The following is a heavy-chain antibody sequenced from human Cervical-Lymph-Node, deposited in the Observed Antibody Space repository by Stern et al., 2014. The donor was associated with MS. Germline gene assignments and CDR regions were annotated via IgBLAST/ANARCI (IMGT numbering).Heavy chain of an antibody. CDR3: ARGELKEGLVRGMDV. V-gene: IGHV1-69*01. D-gene: IGHD1-26*01. Sequence: VQLVESGAEVTKPGSSVKVSCKASGGTFSSYAISWVRQAPGQGLERMGGIIPIFGTENYAQKFQGRVTITADESTSTAYMELSSLRSEDTAVYYCARGELKEGLVRGMDVWGQGTTVTVSS. CDR1: GGTFSSYA. CDR2: IIPIFGTE. J-gene: IGHJ6*02.